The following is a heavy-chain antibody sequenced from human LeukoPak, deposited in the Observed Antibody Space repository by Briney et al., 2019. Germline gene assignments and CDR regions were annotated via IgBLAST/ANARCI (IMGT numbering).Heavy chain of an antibody. CDR2: INHSGST. V-gene: IGHV4-34*01. CDR1: GGSFSGYY. Sequence: SETLSLTCAVYGGSFSGYYWSWIRQPPGKGLGWIGEINHSGSTNYNPSLKNRVTISVDTSKNQFSLKLSSVTAADTAVYYCASQATGGGSFYWGQGTLVTVSS. J-gene: IGHJ4*02. CDR3: ASQATGGGSFY. D-gene: IGHD2-15*01.